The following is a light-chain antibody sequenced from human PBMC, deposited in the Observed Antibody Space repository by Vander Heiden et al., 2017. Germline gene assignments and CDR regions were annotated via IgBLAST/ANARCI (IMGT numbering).Light chain of an antibody. CDR2: AAS. V-gene: IGKV3-20*01. J-gene: IGKJ2*01. CDR3: QQYGSSPQT. CDR1: QSVSSSY. Sequence: EIVLTQSPGTLSLSPGERATLSCRASQSVSSSYLAWYQQKLGQAPRLLIYAASTRATGIPDRFSGSGSGTDFTLTISRLDPEDFAVYYCQQYGSSPQTFGQGTRLEIK.